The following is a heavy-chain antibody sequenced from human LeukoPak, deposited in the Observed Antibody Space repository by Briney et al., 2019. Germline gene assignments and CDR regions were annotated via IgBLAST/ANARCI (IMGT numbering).Heavy chain of an antibody. Sequence: PGGSLRLSCTGSGYRFGNYFMHWVRQAPGKGLEWVSRINNDGSGTTYAAPAKGRFTISRDNAKNTLYLQMNSLRAEDTAVYYCAIEYCSGGSCYVGTKYFQHWGQGTLVTVSS. V-gene: IGHV3-74*01. D-gene: IGHD2-15*01. CDR3: AIEYCSGGSCYVGTKYFQH. J-gene: IGHJ1*01. CDR2: INNDGSGT. CDR1: GYRFGNYF.